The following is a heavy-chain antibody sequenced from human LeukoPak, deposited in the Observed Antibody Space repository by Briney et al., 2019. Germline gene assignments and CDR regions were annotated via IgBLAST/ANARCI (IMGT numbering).Heavy chain of an antibody. Sequence: PSETLSLTCTVSGGSISSYYWSWIRQPPGKGLEWIGYIYYSGGTNYNPSLKSRVTISVDTSKNQFSLKLSSVTAADTAVYYCASLSSSLEWDRDYYYGMDVWGQGTTVTVSS. CDR1: GGSISSYY. V-gene: IGHV4-59*01. CDR3: ASLSSSLEWDRDYYYGMDV. CDR2: IYYSGGT. J-gene: IGHJ6*02. D-gene: IGHD6-13*01.